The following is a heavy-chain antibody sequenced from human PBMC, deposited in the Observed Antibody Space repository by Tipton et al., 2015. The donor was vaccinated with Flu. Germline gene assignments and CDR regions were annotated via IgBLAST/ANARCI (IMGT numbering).Heavy chain of an antibody. V-gene: IGHV4-38-2*01. Sequence: TLSLTCAVSGDSISSDYYWAWIRQFPGKGLEWIGTVARTGDAIYNSSLKSRVTLSVDTSKNQFSLKMKSVTATDMAVYYCARRDYSNYVSDPKSWFDSWGQGILVTVSS. CDR1: GDSISSDYY. CDR3: ARRDYSNYVSDPKSWFDS. D-gene: IGHD4-11*01. CDR2: VARTGDA. J-gene: IGHJ5*01.